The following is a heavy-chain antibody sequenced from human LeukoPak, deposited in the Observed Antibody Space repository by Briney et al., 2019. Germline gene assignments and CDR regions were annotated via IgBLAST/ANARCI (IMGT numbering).Heavy chain of an antibody. Sequence: GRSLRLSCAASEFTFSSYGMHWVRQAPGKGLEWVAVISYDGNNKYYADSVQGRFTISRDNSKNTLYLQMNSLRAEDTAVYFCAKDSQVAMVRGVIRPYYFDYWGQGTLVTVSS. CDR1: EFTFSSYG. J-gene: IGHJ4*02. V-gene: IGHV3-30*18. CDR3: AKDSQVAMVRGVIRPYYFDY. CDR2: ISYDGNNK. D-gene: IGHD3-10*01.